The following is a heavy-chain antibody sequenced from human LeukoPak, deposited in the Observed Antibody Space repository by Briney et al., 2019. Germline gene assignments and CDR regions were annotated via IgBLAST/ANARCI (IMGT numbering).Heavy chain of an antibody. CDR3: ARAAPTVVTNYFDY. J-gene: IGHJ4*02. D-gene: IGHD2-21*02. CDR1: GGSFSGYY. Sequence: SETLSLTCAVYGGSFSGYYWSWIRQPPGKGLEWIGEINHSGSTNYSPSLKSRVTISVDTSKNQFSLKLSSVTAADTAVYYCARAAPTVVTNYFDYWGQGTLVTVSS. CDR2: INHSGST. V-gene: IGHV4-34*01.